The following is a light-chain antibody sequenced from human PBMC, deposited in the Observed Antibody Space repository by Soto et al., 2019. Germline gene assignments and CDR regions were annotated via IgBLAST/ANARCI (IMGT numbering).Light chain of an antibody. CDR3: QQYNSYWT. CDR1: ESISTW. Sequence: DIQMTQSPATLSASVGDRVTITCRASESISTWLTWYQRKPGKTPKLLIYTASSLESGVPSRFSGSGSGTEFTITSSSLQADDFATYYRQQYNSYWTFGQGTKVDIK. J-gene: IGKJ1*01. V-gene: IGKV1-5*03. CDR2: TAS.